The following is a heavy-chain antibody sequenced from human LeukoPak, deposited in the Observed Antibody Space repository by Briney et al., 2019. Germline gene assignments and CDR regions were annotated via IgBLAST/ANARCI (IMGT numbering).Heavy chain of an antibody. D-gene: IGHD5-18*01. CDR1: GYTFNSYY. CDR2: INPSGGST. CDR3: ARAGDTAMVIEY. J-gene: IGHJ4*02. Sequence: ASVKVSCKASGYTFNSYYMHWVRQAPEQGLEWMGIINPSGGSTSHAQKFQGRVTMTRDTSTSTVYMELSSLRSEDTAVYYCARAGDTAMVIEYWGQGTLVTISS. V-gene: IGHV1-46*02.